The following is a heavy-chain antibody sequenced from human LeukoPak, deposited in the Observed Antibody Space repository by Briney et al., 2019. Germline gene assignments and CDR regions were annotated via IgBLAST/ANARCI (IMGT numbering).Heavy chain of an antibody. CDR2: NHYRGTT. CDR3: ARRYFYNLGSFPFDF. D-gene: IGHD3-10*01. J-gene: IGHJ4*02. Sequence: PSETLSLTCAVSGGPFSGYFWRWMRHSSGKGREGIRENHYRGTTNHKPSINSRVTISEDPSINQFYLNLSSVPAADSAVYYCARRYFYNLGSFPFDFWGEGTLVTVSS. CDR1: GGPFSGYF. V-gene: IGHV4-34*01.